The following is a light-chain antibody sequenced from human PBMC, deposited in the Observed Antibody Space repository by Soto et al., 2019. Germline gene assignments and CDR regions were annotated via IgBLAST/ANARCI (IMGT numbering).Light chain of an antibody. CDR3: CSYAGSGTFV. Sequence: QSALTQPASVSGSPGQSITISCTGTSIDVGSYDLVSWYQQPPGKAPKLMIYEDTKRPSGISTRFSGSKSVNSGSLTISWLKAEDEADYYCCSYAGSGTFVVGTGTKLTVL. J-gene: IGLJ1*01. V-gene: IGLV2-23*01. CDR2: EDT. CDR1: SIDVGSYDL.